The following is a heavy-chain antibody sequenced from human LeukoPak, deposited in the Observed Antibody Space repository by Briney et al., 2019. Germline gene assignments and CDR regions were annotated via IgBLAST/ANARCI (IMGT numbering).Heavy chain of an antibody. J-gene: IGHJ4*02. CDR1: GFTFSSYA. CDR3: AKEAGYCSSTSCYPFDY. Sequence: GGSLRLSCAASGFTFSSYAMSWVRQAPGKGLEWVSAISGSGGSTYYADSVKGRFTISRDNSKNTLYLQMNSLRAEDTAVHYCAKEAGYCSSTSCYPFDYWGQGTLVTVSS. V-gene: IGHV3-23*01. D-gene: IGHD2-2*03. CDR2: ISGSGGST.